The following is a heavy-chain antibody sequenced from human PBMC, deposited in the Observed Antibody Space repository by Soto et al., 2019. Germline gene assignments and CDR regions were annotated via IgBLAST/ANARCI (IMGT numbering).Heavy chain of an antibody. Sequence: QVQLVQSGAEVKKPGASVKVSCKASGYTFISYGISWVRQAPGQGLEWMGWISAYNGNTNYAQKLQGRVTMTTDTSTRTAYMELRSLRSDDTAVYYCASDPYSSGWGDNWFDPWGQGTLVTVSS. J-gene: IGHJ5*02. CDR2: ISAYNGNT. V-gene: IGHV1-18*01. CDR3: ASDPYSSGWGDNWFDP. CDR1: GYTFISYG. D-gene: IGHD6-19*01.